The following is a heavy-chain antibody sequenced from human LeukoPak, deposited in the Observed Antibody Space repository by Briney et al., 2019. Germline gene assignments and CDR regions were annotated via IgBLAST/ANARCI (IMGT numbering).Heavy chain of an antibody. CDR1: GGSISSYY. D-gene: IGHD3-16*02. J-gene: IGHJ5*02. V-gene: IGHV4-59*12. Sequence: TSETLSLTCTVSGGSISSYYWSWIRQPPGKGLEWIGYIYYSGSTNYNPSLKSRVTISVDTSKNQFSLKLSSATAADTAVYYCARDENGYVWGSFRAWGQGTLVTVSS. CDR3: ARDENGYVWGSFRA. CDR2: IYYSGST.